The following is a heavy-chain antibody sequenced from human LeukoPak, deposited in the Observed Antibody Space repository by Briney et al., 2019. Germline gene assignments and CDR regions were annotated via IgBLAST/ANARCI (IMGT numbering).Heavy chain of an antibody. J-gene: IGHJ4*02. V-gene: IGHV3-48*04. Sequence: GGSLRLSCAASGFTFSSYAMSWVRQAPGKGLEWVSYISSSGSTIYYADSVKGRFTISRDNAKNSLYLQMNSLRAEDTAVYYCARDPWQLAYFGYWVQGTMVTFSS. CDR2: ISSSGSTI. CDR1: GFTFSSYA. CDR3: ARDPWQLAYFGY. D-gene: IGHD6-6*01.